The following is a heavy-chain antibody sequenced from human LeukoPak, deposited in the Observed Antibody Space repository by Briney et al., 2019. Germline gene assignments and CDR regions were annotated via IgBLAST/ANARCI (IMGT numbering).Heavy chain of an antibody. J-gene: IGHJ4*02. Sequence: ASVKVSCKSSGYTFTDCYMHWVRQAPGQGFEWMGWINPNDGDTNYAQKFQGRVTMTRDTAISTAHMEVSRLRSDDTAVYYCARANFLYCSSSTCLFDYWGQGTLVTVSS. CDR1: GYTFTDCY. V-gene: IGHV1-2*02. CDR2: INPNDGDT. CDR3: ARANFLYCSSSTCLFDY. D-gene: IGHD2-2*01.